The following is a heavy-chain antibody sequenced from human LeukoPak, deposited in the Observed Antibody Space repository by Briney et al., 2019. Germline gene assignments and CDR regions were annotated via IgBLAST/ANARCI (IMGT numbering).Heavy chain of an antibody. CDR3: ARGPGTNIDY. J-gene: IGHJ4*02. D-gene: IGHD3-10*01. CDR2: INPSGGST. CDR1: GYTFTSYY. V-gene: IGHV1-46*01. Sequence: ASVTVSCKAPGYTFTSYYVHWVRQAPGPGLEWTGMINPSGGSTTYSQKFQGRITMTRGTSTSTGYMELSSLRSEDTAVYYCARGPGTNIDYWGQGTLVTVSS.